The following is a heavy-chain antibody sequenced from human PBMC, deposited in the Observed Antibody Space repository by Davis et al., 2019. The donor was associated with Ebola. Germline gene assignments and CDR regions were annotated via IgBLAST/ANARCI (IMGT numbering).Heavy chain of an antibody. D-gene: IGHD3-10*01. CDR1: GGSFSGYY. Sequence: PGGSLRLSCAVYGGSFSGYYWSWIRQPPGKGLEWIGEINHSGSTNYNPSLKSRVTISVDTSKNQFSLKLSSVTAADTAVYYCARNNGSGSYSDYWGQGTLVTVSS. V-gene: IGHV4-34*01. CDR2: INHSGST. CDR3: ARNNGSGSYSDY. J-gene: IGHJ4*02.